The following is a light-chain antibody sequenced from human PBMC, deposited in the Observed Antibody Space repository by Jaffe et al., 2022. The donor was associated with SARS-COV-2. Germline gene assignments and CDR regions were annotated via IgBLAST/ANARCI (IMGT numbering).Light chain of an antibody. Sequence: EIVMTQSPATLSVSPGERATLSCRASQSVSTNLAWYQQKPGQAPSLLIYGASTRATAIPARFSGSGSGTDFTLTISNLQSEDFAIYYCQQYNSWPPYTFGQGTKLEIK. CDR1: QSVSTN. J-gene: IGKJ2*01. CDR3: QQYNSWPPYT. CDR2: GAS. V-gene: IGKV3-15*01.